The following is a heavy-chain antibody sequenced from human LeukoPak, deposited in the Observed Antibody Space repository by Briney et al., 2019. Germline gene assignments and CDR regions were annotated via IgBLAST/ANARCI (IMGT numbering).Heavy chain of an antibody. CDR3: GKESTFTGDY. D-gene: IGHD1-1*01. CDR1: RFSFSSSG. Sequence: PGGSLRLSCAASRFSFSSSGMHWVRQAPGKGLEWVGFIQYDGNNKHYADSVKGRFTISRDNSKNTLYLQMNSLRAEDTAVYYCGKESTFTGDYWGQGTLVTVSS. CDR2: IQYDGNNK. J-gene: IGHJ4*02. V-gene: IGHV3-30*02.